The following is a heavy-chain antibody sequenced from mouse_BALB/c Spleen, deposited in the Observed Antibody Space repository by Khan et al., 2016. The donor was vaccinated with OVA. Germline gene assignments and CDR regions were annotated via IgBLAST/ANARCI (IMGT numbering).Heavy chain of an antibody. J-gene: IGHJ2*01. D-gene: IGHD2-14*01. V-gene: IGHV1S136*01. CDR2: IYPYNDDT. CDR1: GYTFTSYV. Sequence: EVELVESGPELVKPGASVKMSCKASGYTFTSYVMPWVRQKPGQGLEWIGYIYPYNDDTKYNEKIKGKATLTSDKSSSTAYMELTSLTSEDYAVYYCARNYGYDVYFDDWGQGTTLTVSS. CDR3: ARNYGYDVYFDD.